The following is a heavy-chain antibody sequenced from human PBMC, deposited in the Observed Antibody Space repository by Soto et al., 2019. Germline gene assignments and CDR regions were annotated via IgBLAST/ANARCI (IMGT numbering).Heavy chain of an antibody. V-gene: IGHV4-59*01. D-gene: IGHD3-16*02. CDR3: ARGSRYYDYVWGSYRQGYFDY. J-gene: IGHJ4*02. CDR2: IYYSGST. Sequence: QVQLQESGPGLVKPSETLSLTCTVSGGSISSYYWSWIRQPPGKGLEWIGYIYYSGSTNYNPSLKSRVTISVDTSKNQFPLKLSSVTAADTAVYYCARGSRYYDYVWGSYRQGYFDYWGQGTLVTVSS. CDR1: GGSISSYY.